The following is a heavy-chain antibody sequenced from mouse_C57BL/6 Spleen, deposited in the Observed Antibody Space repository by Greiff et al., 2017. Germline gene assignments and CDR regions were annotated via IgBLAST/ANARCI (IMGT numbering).Heavy chain of an antibody. CDR3: ARRGLLRYYYAMDY. D-gene: IGHD2-3*01. J-gene: IGHJ4*01. Sequence: EVKLQQSGPELVKPGASVKIPCKASGYTFTDYNMDWVKQSHGKSLEWIGDINPNNGGTIYNQKFKGKATLTVDKSSSTAYMELRSLTSEDTAVYYCARRGLLRYYYAMDYWGQGTSVTVSS. V-gene: IGHV1-18*01. CDR2: INPNNGGT. CDR1: GYTFTDYN.